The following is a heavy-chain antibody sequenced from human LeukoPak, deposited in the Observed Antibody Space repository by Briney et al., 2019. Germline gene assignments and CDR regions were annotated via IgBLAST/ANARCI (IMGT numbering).Heavy chain of an antibody. V-gene: IGHV3-23*01. CDR3: AKLWGYSSGYPFDY. CDR1: GFTFSSYG. J-gene: IGHJ4*02. D-gene: IGHD6-19*01. CDR2: LSGSGDTT. Sequence: GGSLRLSCAASGFTFSSYGMSWVRQAPGKGLEWVSVLSGSGDTTYYADSVKGRFTISRDNSKNTLYLQMNSLKAEDTAVYYCAKLWGYSSGYPFDYWGQGTLVTVSS.